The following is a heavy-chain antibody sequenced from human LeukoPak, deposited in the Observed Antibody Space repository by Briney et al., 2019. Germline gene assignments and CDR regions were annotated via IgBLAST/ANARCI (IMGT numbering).Heavy chain of an antibody. D-gene: IGHD5-24*01. CDR1: GFTFSGSA. Sequence: LPGGSLRLSCAASGFTFSGSAMHWVRQASGKGLEWVGRIRSKANSYATAYAASVKGRFTISRDDSKNTAYLQMNSLKTEDTAVYYCTRQEIALVNMDVWGKGTTVTVSS. CDR3: TRQEIALVNMDV. CDR2: IRSKANSYAT. V-gene: IGHV3-73*01. J-gene: IGHJ6*03.